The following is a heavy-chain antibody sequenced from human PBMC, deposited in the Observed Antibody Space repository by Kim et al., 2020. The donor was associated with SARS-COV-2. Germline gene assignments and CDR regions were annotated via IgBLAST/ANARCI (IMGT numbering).Heavy chain of an antibody. D-gene: IGHD2-21*02. CDR1: GFTFSSYG. V-gene: IGHV3-7*03. CDR3: ARDGSFYCGGDGYSSVDYYGMDV. CDR2: INHDGSGK. J-gene: IGHJ6*02. Sequence: GGSLRLSCAASGFTFSSYGMSWVRQAPGKGLEWVSNINHDGSGKYYVDSVKGRFTISRDNSKNPLYLQMNSLRAEDTAVYYCARDGSFYCGGDGYSSVDYYGMDVWGQGAKVTVSS.